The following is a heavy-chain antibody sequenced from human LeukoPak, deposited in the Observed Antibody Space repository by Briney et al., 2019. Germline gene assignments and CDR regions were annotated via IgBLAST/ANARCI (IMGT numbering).Heavy chain of an antibody. V-gene: IGHV3-11*01. Sequence: SVRLSCAASGFTLNDYYMSWIRQAPGKGLEWVSDIGSSDNRISYADSVKGRFTISRDIAKNSLYLQVNSLRAEDTAVYYCAREIVAGTFDSWGQGTL. D-gene: IGHD6-19*01. CDR2: IGSSDNRI. CDR1: GFTLNDYY. J-gene: IGHJ4*02. CDR3: AREIVAGTFDS.